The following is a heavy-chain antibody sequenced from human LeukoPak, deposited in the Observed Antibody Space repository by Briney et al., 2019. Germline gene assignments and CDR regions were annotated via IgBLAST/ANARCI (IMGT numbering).Heavy chain of an antibody. D-gene: IGHD3-10*01. Sequence: PSETLSLTCTVSGGSISSSSYYWGWIRQPPGKGLEWIGSIYYSGSTYYNPSLKSRVTISVDTSKNQFSLKLSSVTAADTAVYYCARDHLGGSITTWGQGTLVTVSS. CDR1: GGSISSSSYY. CDR3: ARDHLGGSITT. V-gene: IGHV4-39*07. J-gene: IGHJ5*02. CDR2: IYYSGST.